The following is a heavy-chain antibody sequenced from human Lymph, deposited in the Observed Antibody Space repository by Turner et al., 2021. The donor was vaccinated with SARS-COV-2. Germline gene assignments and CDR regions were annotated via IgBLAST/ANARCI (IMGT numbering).Heavy chain of an antibody. Sequence: QLQLQESGPGLVKPSETLSLTCTVSGGSLSSSSYYWGWIRQPPGKGLEWIGSIYYSGSTYYNPPLKSRVTISVDTSKNQFSLKLSSVTAADTAVYYCASNYDILTGYYTRNWFDPWGQGTLVTVSS. D-gene: IGHD3-9*01. J-gene: IGHJ5*02. CDR3: ASNYDILTGYYTRNWFDP. CDR1: GGSLSSSSYY. CDR2: IYYSGST. V-gene: IGHV4-39*01.